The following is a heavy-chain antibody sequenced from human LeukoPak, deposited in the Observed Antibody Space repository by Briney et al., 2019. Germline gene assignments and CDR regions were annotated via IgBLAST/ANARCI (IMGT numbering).Heavy chain of an antibody. CDR1: GFTFSTYA. J-gene: IGHJ6*04. V-gene: IGHV3-23*01. Sequence: GGSLRLSCAASGFTFSTYAMSWVRQAPGKGLEWVSSISATGGSIYYADSVKGRLTISRDNSKNTVYLQMNNLRAEDTALYYCAREIGYYFDSDDSRLRGRLDVWGKGTTVTVSS. CDR3: AREIGYYFDSDDSRLRGRLDV. D-gene: IGHD3-22*01. CDR2: ISATGGSI.